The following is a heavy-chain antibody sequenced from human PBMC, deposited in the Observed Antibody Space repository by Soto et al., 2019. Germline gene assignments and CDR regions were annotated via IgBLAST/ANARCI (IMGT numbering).Heavy chain of an antibody. V-gene: IGHV1-46*01. Sequence: QVQLVQSGAEVKKPGASVKVSCKASGYTFTSYYMHWVRQAPGQGLEWMGIINPSGGSTSYAQKFQGRVTMNRDTSTSPGYMELSSLRSEDKAVYYCARGYYYDSSGYYDAFGIWGQGTIVTVSS. CDR2: INPSGGST. CDR3: ARGYYYDSSGYYDAFGI. D-gene: IGHD3-22*01. CDR1: GYTFTSYY. J-gene: IGHJ3*02.